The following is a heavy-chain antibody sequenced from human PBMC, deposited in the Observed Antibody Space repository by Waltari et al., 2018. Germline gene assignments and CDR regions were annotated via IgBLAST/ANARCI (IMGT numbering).Heavy chain of an antibody. D-gene: IGHD2-2*01. CDR2: INAGNGNT. CDR3: ARDKVPAATDRTGNWFDP. V-gene: IGHV1-3*01. J-gene: IGHJ5*02. CDR1: GYTFTSYA. Sequence: QVQLVQSGAEVKKPGASVKVSCKASGYTFTSYAMHWVRQAPGQRLEWMGWINAGNGNTKYSQKFQGRVTITRDTSASTAYMELSSLRSEDTAVYYCARDKVPAATDRTGNWFDPWGQGTLVTVSS.